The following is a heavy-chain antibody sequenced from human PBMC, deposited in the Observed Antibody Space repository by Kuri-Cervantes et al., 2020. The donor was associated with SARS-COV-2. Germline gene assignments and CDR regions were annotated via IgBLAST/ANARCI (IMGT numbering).Heavy chain of an antibody. CDR2: MYSSGTT. J-gene: IGHJ6*02. Sequence: LRLSCTVSGDSINSDEYYWSWIRQPAGKGLEWIGRMYSSGTTKYNPSLKSRVTISADTSKTQFSLNLSPVTAADTAVYYCARSQHPTSRFYYYSVDLWGQGTTVTVSS. CDR3: ARSQHPTSRFYYYSVDL. CDR1: GDSINSDEYY. V-gene: IGHV4-61*02.